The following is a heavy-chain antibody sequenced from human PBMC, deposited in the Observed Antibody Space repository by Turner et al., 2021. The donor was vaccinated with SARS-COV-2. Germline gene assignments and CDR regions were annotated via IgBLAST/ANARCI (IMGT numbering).Heavy chain of an antibody. J-gene: IGHJ4*02. V-gene: IGHV4-34*01. CDR1: GRYFSGYY. CDR3: SRGDDSRKSGLL. CDR2: IHPSGRS. D-gene: IGHD2-21*02. Sequence: QVHLQQWGAGLLKPSDTLSLTCAVYGRYFSGYYWTWIRQPPGKGLEWIGEIHPSGRSNYNPNLKSRVTISQDTSKGQFSLNLSSVTAADTAVYHCSRGDDSRKSGLLWGQGTLVTVSS.